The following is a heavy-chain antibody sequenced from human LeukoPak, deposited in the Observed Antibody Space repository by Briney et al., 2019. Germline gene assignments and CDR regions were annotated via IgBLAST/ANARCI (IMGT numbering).Heavy chain of an antibody. CDR3: ARESAEYSSGWYYY. Sequence: GRSLRLSCAASGFTFSSYAMHWVRQAPGKGLEWVAVISYDRSNKYYADSVKGRFTISRDNSKNTLYLQMNSLRAEDTAVYYCARESAEYSSGWYYYWGQGTLVTVSS. CDR2: ISYDRSNK. D-gene: IGHD6-19*01. J-gene: IGHJ4*02. V-gene: IGHV3-30-3*01. CDR1: GFTFSSYA.